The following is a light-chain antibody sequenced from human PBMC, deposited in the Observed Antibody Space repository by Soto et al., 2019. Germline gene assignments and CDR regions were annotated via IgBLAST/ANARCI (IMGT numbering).Light chain of an antibody. V-gene: IGLV1-44*01. Sequence: QSVLTQPPSASGTPGQRVTISCSGSSSNIGSNTVNWYQQLPGTAPKLLIYSNNQRPSGVPDRFSGSKSGTSSSLAISGLQYEDEADDYCAAWDDSLNGVVFGGGTKVTVL. J-gene: IGLJ2*01. CDR1: SSNIGSNT. CDR2: SNN. CDR3: AAWDDSLNGVV.